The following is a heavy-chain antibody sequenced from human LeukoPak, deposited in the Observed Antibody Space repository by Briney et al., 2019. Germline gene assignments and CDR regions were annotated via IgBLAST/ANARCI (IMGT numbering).Heavy chain of an antibody. V-gene: IGHV3-20*04. D-gene: IGHD3-10*01. J-gene: IGHJ4*02. CDR1: GFTFDDYG. Sequence: GGSLRLSCAASGFTFDDYGMSWVRQAPGKGLEWVSGINWNGGSTGYADSVKGRFTISRDNAKNSLYLQMNSLRAEDTALYYCVRDKYYYGSGSYPYYFDCWGQGTLVTVSS. CDR2: INWNGGST. CDR3: VRDKYYYGSGSYPYYFDC.